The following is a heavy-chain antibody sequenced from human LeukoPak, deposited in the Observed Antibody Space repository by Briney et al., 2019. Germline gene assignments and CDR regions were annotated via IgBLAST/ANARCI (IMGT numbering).Heavy chain of an antibody. Sequence: ASVKVSCKASGYTFTGYYMHWVRQAPGQGLEWMGWINPNSGGTNYAQKFQGRVTMTGDTSISTAYMELSRLRSDDTAVYYCARDAPYSGWFDPWGQGTLVTVSS. CDR3: ARDAPYSGWFDP. CDR1: GYTFTGYY. D-gene: IGHD2-21*01. J-gene: IGHJ5*02. CDR2: INPNSGGT. V-gene: IGHV1-2*02.